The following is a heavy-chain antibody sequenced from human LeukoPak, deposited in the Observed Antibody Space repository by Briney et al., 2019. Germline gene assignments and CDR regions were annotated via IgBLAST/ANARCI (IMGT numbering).Heavy chain of an antibody. CDR1: GGTFSSYA. J-gene: IGHJ4*02. CDR2: IIPIFGTA. Sequence: ASVKVSCMASGGTFSSYAISWVRQAPGQGLEWMGGIIPIFGTANYAQKFQGRVTITTDESTSTAYMELSSLRSEDTAVYYCARTLGIAAAGTLGVWGQGTLVTVSS. V-gene: IGHV1-69*05. CDR3: ARTLGIAAAGTLGV. D-gene: IGHD6-13*01.